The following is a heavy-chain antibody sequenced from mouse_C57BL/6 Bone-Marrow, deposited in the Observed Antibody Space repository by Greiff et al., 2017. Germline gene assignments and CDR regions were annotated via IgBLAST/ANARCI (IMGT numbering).Heavy chain of an antibody. CDR1: GFTFSDYG. J-gene: IGHJ2*01. Sequence: EVQLQESGGGLVKPGGSLKLSCAASGFTFSDYGMHWVRQAPEKGLEWVAYISSGSSTIYYADTVKGRFTISRDNAKNTLFLQMTSLRSEDTDIYYCSRRLLLFDYWGQGTTLTVSS. CDR3: SRRLLLFDY. CDR2: ISSGSSTI. V-gene: IGHV5-17*01. D-gene: IGHD2-3*01.